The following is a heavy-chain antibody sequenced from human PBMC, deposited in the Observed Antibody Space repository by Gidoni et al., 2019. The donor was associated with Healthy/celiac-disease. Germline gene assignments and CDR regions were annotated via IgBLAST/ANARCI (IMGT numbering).Heavy chain of an antibody. J-gene: IGHJ4*02. Sequence: EVQLVESGGGLVKRGGSLRLSCAASGFTFSSYSMNWVRQAPGKGMEWVSSISSSSSYIYYADSVKGRFTISRDNAKNSLYLQMNSLRAEDTAVYYCARDGDGYRHFDYWGQGTLVTVSS. V-gene: IGHV3-21*01. D-gene: IGHD5-12*01. CDR1: GFTFSSYS. CDR2: ISSSSSYI. CDR3: ARDGDGYRHFDY.